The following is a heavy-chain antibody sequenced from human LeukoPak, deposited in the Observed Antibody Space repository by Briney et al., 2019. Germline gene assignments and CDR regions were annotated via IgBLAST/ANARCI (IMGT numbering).Heavy chain of an antibody. J-gene: IGHJ5*02. D-gene: IGHD2-8*02. CDR2: INGGGGLT. CDR1: GFTISSYA. Sequence: PGGSLRLSCEGSGFTISSYAISWVRQAPGKGLEWVSAINGGGGLTYYADSVKGRFTISRDNSKNTLYLQMNSLRAEDTAGYYCAKSGGGDCTGDYCINWFDPWGQGTLVTVSS. CDR3: AKSGGGDCTGDYCINWFDP. V-gene: IGHV3-23*01.